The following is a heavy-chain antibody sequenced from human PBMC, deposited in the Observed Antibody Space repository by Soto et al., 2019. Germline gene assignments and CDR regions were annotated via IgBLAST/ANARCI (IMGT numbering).Heavy chain of an antibody. J-gene: IGHJ4*02. Sequence: SETLSLTCTVSGDSVSSYYWSWIRQPPGKGLEWIGYIYYSGSTNYNPSLKSRVTISVDTSKNQFSLKLNSMTAADTAVYYCARHNYGSGSTYFDYWGQGTLVTVSS. CDR3: ARHNYGSGSTYFDY. D-gene: IGHD3-10*01. CDR2: IYYSGST. CDR1: GDSVSSYY. V-gene: IGHV4-59*08.